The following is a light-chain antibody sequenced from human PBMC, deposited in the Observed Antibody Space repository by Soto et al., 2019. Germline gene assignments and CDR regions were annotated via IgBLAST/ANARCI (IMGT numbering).Light chain of an antibody. V-gene: IGKV1-5*03. J-gene: IGKJ1*01. Sequence: DIQMTQSPSTLSASVGDRVTITCRASQSISGWLAWYQQKPGKAPNLLIYKASTLESGAPSRFSGSGPGTEFTLTISSLQPDDFATYYCQQYNSYSKMFGQGTKVDIK. CDR2: KAS. CDR3: QQYNSYSKM. CDR1: QSISGW.